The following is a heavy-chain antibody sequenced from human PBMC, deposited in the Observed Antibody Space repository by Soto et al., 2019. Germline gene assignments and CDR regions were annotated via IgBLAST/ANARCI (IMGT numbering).Heavy chain of an antibody. CDR1: GFTFSSYT. Sequence: QVQLVESGGGVVQPGRSLRLSCAASGFTFSSYTMHWVRQAPGKGLEWVALILYDGSNKYYADSVKGRFTISRDNSKNTLYLQMNSLRAEDTAVYYCARDSAMYSSSYNSFFDYWGQGTLVTVSS. D-gene: IGHD6-13*01. CDR3: ARDSAMYSSSYNSFFDY. J-gene: IGHJ4*02. V-gene: IGHV3-30-3*01. CDR2: ILYDGSNK.